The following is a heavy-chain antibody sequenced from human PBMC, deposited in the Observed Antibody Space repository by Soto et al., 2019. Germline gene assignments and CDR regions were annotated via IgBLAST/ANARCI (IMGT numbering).Heavy chain of an antibody. D-gene: IGHD3-10*01. CDR2: IIPMYGPA. CDR3: ARVTSMVRGVIDIWFDP. J-gene: IGHJ5*02. Sequence: QVPLVQSGAEVKKPGSSVTVSCKASGGTFSSYAIHWVRQAPGQGLEWMGGIIPMYGPAKYAQRFQGRVTITADESTTTVYMELTSLTSQDTAVYYCARVTSMVRGVIDIWFDPWGHRTLVTVSS. CDR1: GGTFSSYA. V-gene: IGHV1-69*01.